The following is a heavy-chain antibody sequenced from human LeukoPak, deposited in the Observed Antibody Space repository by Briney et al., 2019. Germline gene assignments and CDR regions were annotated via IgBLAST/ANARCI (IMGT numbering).Heavy chain of an antibody. J-gene: IGHJ4*02. CDR2: ISAYNGNT. CDR3: ARQFWVGFFDY. V-gene: IGHV1-18*01. Sequence: WMGWISAYNGNTNYAQKLQGRVTMTTDTSTSTAYMELRSLRSDDTAVYYCARQFWVGFFDYWGQGTLVTVSS. D-gene: IGHD3-16*01.